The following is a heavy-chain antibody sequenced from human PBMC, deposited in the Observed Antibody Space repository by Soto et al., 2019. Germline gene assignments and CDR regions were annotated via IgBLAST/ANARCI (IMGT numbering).Heavy chain of an antibody. CDR2: ISAYNGNT. CDR3: AVDLGEGGWHAALDY. Sequence: QVQLVQYGAEVKKPGASVKVSCKASGYTFTSYGISWVRQAPGQGLEWMGWISAYNGNTNYAQKLQGRVTMTTVASTSRANVYLRSLRSDDTAVYYYAVDLGEGGWHAALDYCCQGTLVTVSS. CDR1: GYTFTSYG. J-gene: IGHJ4*02. D-gene: IGHD3-10*01. V-gene: IGHV1-18*01.